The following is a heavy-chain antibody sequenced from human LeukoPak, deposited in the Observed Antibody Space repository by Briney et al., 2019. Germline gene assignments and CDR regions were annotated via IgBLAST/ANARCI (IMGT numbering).Heavy chain of an antibody. CDR1: GYTFTTYG. J-gene: IGHJ4*02. Sequence: ASVKVSCKSSGYTFTTYGITWVRQAPGQGLEWMGWISTDNGDTNYAQKLQGRVTMTTDTSTSTAYMELRSLRSEDTAVYYCARGYSYGYFDYWGQGTLVTVSS. CDR3: ARGYSYGYFDY. CDR2: ISTDNGDT. V-gene: IGHV1-18*01. D-gene: IGHD5-18*01.